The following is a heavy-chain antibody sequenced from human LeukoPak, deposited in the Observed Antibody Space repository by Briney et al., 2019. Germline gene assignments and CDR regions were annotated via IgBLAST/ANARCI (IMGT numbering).Heavy chain of an antibody. J-gene: IGHJ4*02. CDR3: ASSLIKGSGSYTFDY. CDR2: IYDSGST. Sequence: PSETLSLTCAVSGYSISSGYYWGWIRQPPGKGLEWIGSIYDSGSTYYTPSLKSRVTISVDTSKNQFSLKLSSVTAADTAVYYCASSLIKGSGSYTFDYWGQGTLVTVSS. V-gene: IGHV4-38-2*01. D-gene: IGHD3-10*01. CDR1: GYSISSGYY.